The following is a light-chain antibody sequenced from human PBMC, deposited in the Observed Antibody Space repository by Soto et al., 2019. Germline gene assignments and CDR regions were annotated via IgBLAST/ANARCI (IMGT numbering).Light chain of an antibody. CDR3: QQYYSHPLT. CDR1: RGIDDR. V-gene: IGKV1D-16*01. J-gene: IGKJ5*01. CDR2: FAS. Sequence: DIQMTQSPSSLSASVGDRVTITCRASRGIDDRLAWYQQKPEKAPIXLIYFASNLQDWVPSRFSGSGSGTELTITISNLQPGDFETYYCQQYYSHPLTFGQGTRLEIK.